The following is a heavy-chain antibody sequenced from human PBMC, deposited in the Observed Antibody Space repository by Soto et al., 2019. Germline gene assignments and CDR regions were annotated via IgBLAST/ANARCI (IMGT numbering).Heavy chain of an antibody. D-gene: IGHD4-17*01. CDR2: IYYSGRS. V-gene: IGHV4-39*01. J-gene: IGHJ4*02. Sequence: PSETLSLTCTVSGGSITSSSYYWGWIRQHPGKGLGWIGGIYYSGRSYYNPSLKSRVTMSVDTSKNQFSLTLNSVTAADAAVYYCARQRTTVVTQAYFDHLGQGTLVTVS. CDR3: ARQRTTVVTQAYFDH. CDR1: GGSITSSSYY.